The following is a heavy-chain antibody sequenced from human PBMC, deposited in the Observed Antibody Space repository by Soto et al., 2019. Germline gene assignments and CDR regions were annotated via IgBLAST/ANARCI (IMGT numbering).Heavy chain of an antibody. Sequence: PGGSVRLSCTASGFTFGDYAMSWVRQAPGKGLEWVGFIRSKAYGGTTEYAASVKGRFTISRDDSKSIAYLQMNSLKTEDTAVYYCTREGGSGYYYVYWYFDLWGRGTLVTVSS. CDR3: TREGGSGYYYVYWYFDL. CDR2: IRSKAYGGTT. D-gene: IGHD3-22*01. J-gene: IGHJ2*01. V-gene: IGHV3-49*04. CDR1: GFTFGDYA.